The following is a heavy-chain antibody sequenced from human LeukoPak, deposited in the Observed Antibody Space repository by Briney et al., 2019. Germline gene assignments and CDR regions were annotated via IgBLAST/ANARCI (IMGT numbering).Heavy chain of an antibody. J-gene: IGHJ4*02. CDR1: GFDFSTYW. V-gene: IGHV3-7*04. D-gene: IGHD6-6*01. CDR3: ARGLAALE. CDR2: IKQDGSEK. Sequence: GGSLRLSCAASGFDFSTYWMSWVRQAPGKGLERVASIKQDGSEKYFVDSVKGRFAISRDNAKNSVYLQLNGLRVEDTAVYYCARGLAALEWGQRSLVTVSS.